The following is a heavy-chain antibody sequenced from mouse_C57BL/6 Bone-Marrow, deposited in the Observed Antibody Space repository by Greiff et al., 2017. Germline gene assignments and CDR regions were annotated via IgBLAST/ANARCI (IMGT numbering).Heavy chain of an antibody. Sequence: VQLQQSGAELVRPGTSVKMSCKASGYTFTNYWIGWAQQRPGHGLEWIGDIYPGGGDTNYNAKFKGKATLTADKSYSTAYMQFSSLPSEDSAIYNCARKGGVLGAMDYWGQGTSVTGSS. CDR3: ARKGGVLGAMDY. CDR2: IYPGGGDT. J-gene: IGHJ4*01. D-gene: IGHD1-1*01. CDR1: GYTFTNYW. V-gene: IGHV1-63*01.